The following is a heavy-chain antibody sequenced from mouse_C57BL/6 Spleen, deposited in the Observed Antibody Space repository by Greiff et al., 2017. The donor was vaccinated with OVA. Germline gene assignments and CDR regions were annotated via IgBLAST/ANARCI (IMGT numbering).Heavy chain of an antibody. CDR2: INPRSGYT. CDR1: GYTFTSYT. CDR3: ARSGYGTWFAY. V-gene: IGHV1-4*01. J-gene: IGHJ3*01. D-gene: IGHD2-1*01. Sequence: QVHVKQSGAELARPGASVKMSCKASGYTFTSYTMHWVKQRPGQGLEWIGYINPRSGYTKYNQKFKDKATLTADKSSSTAYMQLSSLTSEDSAVYYCARSGYGTWFAYWGQGTLVTVSA.